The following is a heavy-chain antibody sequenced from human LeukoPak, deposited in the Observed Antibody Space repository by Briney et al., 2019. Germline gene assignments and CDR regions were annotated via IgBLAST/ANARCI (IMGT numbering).Heavy chain of an antibody. D-gene: IGHD3-22*01. CDR1: GFTFSNAW. J-gene: IGHJ4*02. V-gene: IGHV3-15*01. CDR2: IKSKTDGGTT. CDR3: TTDWRYHYDSSGYYPLGC. Sequence: RGSLRLSCAASGFTFSNAWMSWVRQAPGKGLEWVGRIKSKTDGGTTDYAAPVKGRFTISRDDSKNTLYLQMNSLKTEDTAVYYCTTDWRYHYDSSGYYPLGCWGQGTLVTVSS.